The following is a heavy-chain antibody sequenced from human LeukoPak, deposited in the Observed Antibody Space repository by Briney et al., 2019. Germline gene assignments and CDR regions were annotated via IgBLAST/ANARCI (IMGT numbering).Heavy chain of an antibody. V-gene: IGHV4-59*01. J-gene: IGHJ4*02. CDR2: IYYSGST. Sequence: PSGTLSLTCAVSGGSISSYYWSWIRQPPGKGLEWIGYIYYSGSTNYNPSLKSRVTISVDTSKNQFSLKLSSVTAADTAVYYCARVGYSYGSTYFDYWGQGTLVTVSS. CDR3: ARVGYSYGSTYFDY. CDR1: GGSISSYY. D-gene: IGHD5-18*01.